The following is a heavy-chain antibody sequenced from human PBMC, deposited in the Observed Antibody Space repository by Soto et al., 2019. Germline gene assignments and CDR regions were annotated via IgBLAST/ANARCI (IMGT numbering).Heavy chain of an antibody. CDR2: IHSSGST. V-gene: IGHV4-30-4*01. CDR3: ARGTYFDSAWGTYRVGSSGCFDY. CDR1: GGTISSGDDY. D-gene: IGHD3-16*02. J-gene: IGHJ4*02. Sequence: QVQLQESGPGLVKPSQTLSLTCSVSGGTISSGDDYWSWIRQPPGKGLEWIGYIHSSGSTFYNPSLKSRVTISMDTSKNRFSLKLSSVTAADTAVYSCARGTYFDSAWGTYRVGSSGCFDYWGQGTLVSVSS.